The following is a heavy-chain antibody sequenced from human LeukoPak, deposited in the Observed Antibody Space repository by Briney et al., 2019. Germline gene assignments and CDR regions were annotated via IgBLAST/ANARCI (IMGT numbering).Heavy chain of an antibody. CDR2: INPNSGGT. J-gene: IGHJ6*02. V-gene: IGHV1-2*04. D-gene: IGHD3-22*01. CDR1: GYTFTGYY. CDR3: ASHYYDSSDPYYYYGMDV. Sequence: ASVKVSCKASGYTFTGYYMHWVRQAPGQGLEWMGWINPNSGGTNYAQKFQGWVTMTRDTSISTAYMELSRLRSDDTAAYYCASHYYDSSDPYYYYGMDVWGQGTTVTVSS.